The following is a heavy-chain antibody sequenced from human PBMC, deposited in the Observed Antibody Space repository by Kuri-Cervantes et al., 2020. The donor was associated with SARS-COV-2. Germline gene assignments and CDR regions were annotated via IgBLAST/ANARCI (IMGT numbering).Heavy chain of an antibody. J-gene: IGHJ6*03. Sequence: ESLKISCAVSGYSFSTGYYWGWIRQPPGKGLEWIGSIYHSGSAYYNPSLKSRVAISVDTSKNQFSLKLTSVTAADSAVYYCAMGSGSTSYYFYYYMDIWGQGRTVTVSS. V-gene: IGHV4-38-2*01. D-gene: IGHD3-10*01. CDR1: GYSFSTGYY. CDR3: AMGSGSTSYYFYYYMDI. CDR2: IYHSGSA.